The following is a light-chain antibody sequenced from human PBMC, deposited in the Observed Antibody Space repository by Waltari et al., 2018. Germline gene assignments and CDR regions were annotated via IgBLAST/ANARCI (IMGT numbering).Light chain of an antibody. CDR3: CSFTSSSTWV. Sequence: QSALTQPASVSGSPGQSITISCTGTAIDIGGYNYVSCYQQHPGQAPKLVLFDVSSRPSGISYRFSASKFGNTASLTISGLQPDDEADYYCCSFTSSSTWVFGGGTKLTVL. J-gene: IGLJ3*02. CDR2: DVS. CDR1: AIDIGGYNY. V-gene: IGLV2-14*03.